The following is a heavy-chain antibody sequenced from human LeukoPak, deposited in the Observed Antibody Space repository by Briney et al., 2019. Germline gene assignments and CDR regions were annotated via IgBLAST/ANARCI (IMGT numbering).Heavy chain of an antibody. Sequence: PSETLSLTCTVSGGSISSYYWSWIRQPAGKGLEWIGRIYTSGSTNYNPSLKSRVTMSVDTSKNQFSLKLSSVTAADTVVYYCARDIRERYCSSTSCPRGFDPWGQGTLVTVSS. CDR2: IYTSGST. D-gene: IGHD2-2*01. J-gene: IGHJ5*02. CDR1: GGSISSYY. V-gene: IGHV4-4*07. CDR3: ARDIRERYCSSTSCPRGFDP.